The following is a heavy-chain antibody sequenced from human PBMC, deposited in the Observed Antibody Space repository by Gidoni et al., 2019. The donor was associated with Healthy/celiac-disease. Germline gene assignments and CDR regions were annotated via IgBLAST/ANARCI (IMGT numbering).Heavy chain of an antibody. CDR1: GFTFSSYS. V-gene: IGHV3-21*01. J-gene: IGHJ6*02. CDR3: ARDPGLYCGGDCHSFGGMDV. CDR2: ISSSSSYI. D-gene: IGHD2-21*02. Sequence: EVQLVESGGGLVKPGGSLRLSCAASGFTFSSYSMNWVRQAPGKGLEWVSSISSSSSYIYYADSVKGRFTISRDNAKNSLYLQMNSLRAEDTAVYYCARDPGLYCGGDCHSFGGMDVWGQGTTVTVSS.